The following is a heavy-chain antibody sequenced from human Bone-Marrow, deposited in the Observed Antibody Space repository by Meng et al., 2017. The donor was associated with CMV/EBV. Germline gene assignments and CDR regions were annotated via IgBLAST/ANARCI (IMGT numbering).Heavy chain of an antibody. Sequence: SETLSLTCTVSGGSISSYYWSWIRQPPGKGLEWIGYIYYSGGTNYNPSLKSRVTISVDTSKNQFSLKLSSVTAADTAVYYCAREHYGSGSYYSPYFDYWGQGTLVTVLL. CDR2: IYYSGGT. J-gene: IGHJ4*02. CDR3: AREHYGSGSYYSPYFDY. D-gene: IGHD3-10*01. V-gene: IGHV4-59*01. CDR1: GGSISSYY.